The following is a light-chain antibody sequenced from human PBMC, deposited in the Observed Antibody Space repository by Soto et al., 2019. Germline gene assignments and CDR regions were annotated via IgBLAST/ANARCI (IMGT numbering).Light chain of an antibody. Sequence: EIVLTQSPGTLSLSPWERGTLSCRASQNLGTLYLAWFQQKSDQAPRLLIYSASRRATGIPDRFTGSGSGTDFTLTINRVEPEDFAVYFCQQYAGSPRTFGQGTKVDIK. CDR3: QQYAGSPRT. CDR2: SAS. V-gene: IGKV3-20*01. J-gene: IGKJ1*01. CDR1: QNLGTLY.